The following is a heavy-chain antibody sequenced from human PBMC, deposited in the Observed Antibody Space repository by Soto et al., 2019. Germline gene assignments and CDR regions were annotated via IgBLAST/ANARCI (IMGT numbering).Heavy chain of an antibody. J-gene: IGHJ4*02. CDR1: GFTLSNYA. CDR2: ISGSGSNT. V-gene: IGHV3-23*01. D-gene: IGHD3-22*01. CDR3: AKSGYDSSGHFYFDY. Sequence: GRSLRLSCAASGFTLSNYAMSWVRQAPGKGLEWVSGISGSGSNTYYADSVKGRFTISRDNSKNTLYLQMNSLRAEDTAVYYCAKSGYDSSGHFYFDYGVQGTLVNVS.